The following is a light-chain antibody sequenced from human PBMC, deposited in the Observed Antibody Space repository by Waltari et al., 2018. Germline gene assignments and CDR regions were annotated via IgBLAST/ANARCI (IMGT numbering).Light chain of an antibody. CDR1: SSDVGGYNY. Sequence: QSALTQPASVSGSPGQSITISCTGTSSDVGGYNYLSWYLQHPGKAPKLMIYEVSNRPSGVSNRFSGSKAGNTASLTISGLQAEDEADYYCSSYTSSSTLYVVFGGGTKLTVL. V-gene: IGLV2-14*01. CDR3: SSYTSSSTLYVV. CDR2: EVS. J-gene: IGLJ2*01.